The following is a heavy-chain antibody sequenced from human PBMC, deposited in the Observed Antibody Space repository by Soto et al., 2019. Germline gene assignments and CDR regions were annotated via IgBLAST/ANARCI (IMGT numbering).Heavy chain of an antibody. Sequence: PSETLSLTCTVSGGSISSSSYYWGWIRQPPGKGLEWIGSIYYSGSTYYNPSLKSRVTISVDTSKNQFSLKLSSVTAADTAVYYCARPSHYGDYFDYWGQRTLVTVSS. CDR1: GGSISSSSYY. CDR2: IYYSGST. J-gene: IGHJ4*02. V-gene: IGHV4-39*01. CDR3: ARPSHYGDYFDY. D-gene: IGHD4-17*01.